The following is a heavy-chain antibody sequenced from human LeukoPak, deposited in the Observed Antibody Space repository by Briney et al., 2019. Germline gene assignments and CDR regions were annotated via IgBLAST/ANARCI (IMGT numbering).Heavy chain of an antibody. V-gene: IGHV3-43*01. D-gene: IGHD5-12*01. CDR1: GFTFYDYN. CDR2: ITWNGDST. J-gene: IGHJ6*03. Sequence: GGSLRLSCAAAGFTFYDYNMHWVRQVPGKGLEWVSLITWNGDSTYYADSVEGRFTISRDNSKNALYLQMNSLRTEDTALYYCAKDKWLRGYYYYYMDVWGKGTTVTVSS. CDR3: AKDKWLRGYYYYYMDV.